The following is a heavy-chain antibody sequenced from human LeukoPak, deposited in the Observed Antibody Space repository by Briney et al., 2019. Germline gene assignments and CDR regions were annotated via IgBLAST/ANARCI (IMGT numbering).Heavy chain of an antibody. CDR2: IIPILGIA. CDR3: ARDAPRIAAATIDAFDI. Sequence: SVKVSCKASGGTFSSYAISWVRQAPGQGLEWMGRIIPILGIANYAQKFQGRVTITADKSTSTAYMELSSLRSEDTAVYYCARDAPRIAAATIDAFDIWGQGTMVTVSS. CDR1: GGTFSSYA. J-gene: IGHJ3*02. V-gene: IGHV1-69*04. D-gene: IGHD6-13*01.